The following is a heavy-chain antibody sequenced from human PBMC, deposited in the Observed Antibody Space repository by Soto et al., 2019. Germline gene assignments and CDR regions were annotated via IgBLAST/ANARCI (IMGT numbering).Heavy chain of an antibody. CDR1: GDSITSSAW. V-gene: IGHV4-4*02. D-gene: IGHD1-20*01. J-gene: IGHJ5*02. CDR2: IHLGGTT. Sequence: QVQLQESGPGLVKPSGTLSLTCAVSGDSITSSAWWSCVRQPPGKGLGWIGEIHLGGTTNYNPSLXXRVTISVDKSKNQFSLILNSVTAADTAIYYCARGDNWRLDLWGQGTLVTVSS. CDR3: ARGDNWRLDL.